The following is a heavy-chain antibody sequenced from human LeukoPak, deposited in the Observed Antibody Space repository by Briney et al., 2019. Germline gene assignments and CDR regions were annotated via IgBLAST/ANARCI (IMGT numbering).Heavy chain of an antibody. Sequence: ASVKVSCKASGYIFTTYGISWVRQAPGQGLEWMGWISAYIGNTKYAQNFQGRVTMTTDTSTTTAYVELRGLRSDDTAVYYCAIDYGDRSDSDYWGQGTLVTVSS. CDR3: AIDYGDRSDSDY. CDR1: GYIFTTYG. D-gene: IGHD4-17*01. CDR2: ISAYIGNT. J-gene: IGHJ4*02. V-gene: IGHV1-18*01.